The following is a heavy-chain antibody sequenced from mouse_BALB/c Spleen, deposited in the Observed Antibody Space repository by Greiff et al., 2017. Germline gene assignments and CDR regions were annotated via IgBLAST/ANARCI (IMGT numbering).Heavy chain of an antibody. CDR1: GFTFSSFG. CDR3: ARHYGSSYYAMDY. CDR2: ISSGSSTI. V-gene: IGHV5-17*02. Sequence: EVQVVESGGGLVQPGGSRKLSCAASGFTFSSFGMHWVRQAPEKGLEWVAYISSGSSTIYYADTVEGRFTISRDNPKNTLFLQMTSLRSEDTAMYYCARHYGSSYYAMDYWGEGTAVTVSS. D-gene: IGHD1-1*01. J-gene: IGHJ4*01.